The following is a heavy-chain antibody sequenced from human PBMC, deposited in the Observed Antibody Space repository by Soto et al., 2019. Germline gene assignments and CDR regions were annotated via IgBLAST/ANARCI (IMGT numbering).Heavy chain of an antibody. J-gene: IGHJ4*02. Sequence: PGGSLRLSCTASGFTFSSFGMAWVRQAPGKGLEWVSAISGSGDSSYYADSVKDRFTISRDNPTNTLYLQMNNLRAEDTAVYYCAKVGIGMFSHKHHFDHWGQGTQVT. CDR2: ISGSGDSS. CDR3: AKVGIGMFSHKHHFDH. V-gene: IGHV3-23*01. CDR1: GFTFSSFG. D-gene: IGHD2-2*03.